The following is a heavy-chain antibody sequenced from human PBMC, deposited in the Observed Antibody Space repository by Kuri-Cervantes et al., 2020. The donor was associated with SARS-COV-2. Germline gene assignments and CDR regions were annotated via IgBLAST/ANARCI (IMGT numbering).Heavy chain of an antibody. CDR2: IYHTGNT. CDR3: ARSPYNYGYPEYYYHMDV. CDR1: GGSLTSGDYF. V-gene: IGHV4-30-4*08. D-gene: IGHD5-18*01. Sequence: LSCNVSGGSLTSGDYFWTWIRQPPGKGLECIGYIYHTGNTYYNPSLKGRVAMSVDTAKNQFSLNLNSLTAADTAVYYCARSPYNYGYPEYYYHMDVWGKGTTVTVSS. J-gene: IGHJ6*03.